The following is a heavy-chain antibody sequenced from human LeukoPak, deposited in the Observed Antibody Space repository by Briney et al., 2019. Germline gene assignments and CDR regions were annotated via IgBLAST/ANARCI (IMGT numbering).Heavy chain of an antibody. V-gene: IGHV4-4*07. J-gene: IGHJ4*02. CDR2: IYSSGNT. D-gene: IGHD2-15*01. Sequence: SETLSLTCTVSGGSISSYYWSWVRQPAGKGLEWIGRIYSSGNTNYNPSLKSRVTMSVDTSRNQFSLRLSSVTAADTAVYYCARESVGYCSGGSCPYYFDYWGQGTLVTVSS. CDR1: GGSISSYY. CDR3: ARESVGYCSGGSCPYYFDY.